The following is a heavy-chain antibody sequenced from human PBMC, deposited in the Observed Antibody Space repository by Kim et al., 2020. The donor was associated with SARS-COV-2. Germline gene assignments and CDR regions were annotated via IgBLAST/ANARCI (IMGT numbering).Heavy chain of an antibody. CDR2: SGNT. D-gene: IGHD1-20*01. Sequence: SGNTSKAQKFQGRVTKTRNTSISTAYMELSSLRSEDTAVYYCARLTPFDYWGQGTLVTVSS. CDR3: ARLTPFDY. V-gene: IGHV1-8*01. J-gene: IGHJ4*02.